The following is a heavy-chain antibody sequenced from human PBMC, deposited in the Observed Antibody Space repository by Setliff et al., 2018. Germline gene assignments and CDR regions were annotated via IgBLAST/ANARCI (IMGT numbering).Heavy chain of an antibody. Sequence: WASVKVSCKASGYTFNNYGIIWVRQAPGQGPEWMGWISAYSGETNYAQIFQGRVTMTTDTPTSTAYMELRSLTSDDTAVYYCARGQTLRHFDWPTAFDYWGLGTLVTVS. CDR1: GYTFNNYG. CDR2: ISAYSGET. CDR3: ARGQTLRHFDWPTAFDY. D-gene: IGHD3-9*01. J-gene: IGHJ4*02. V-gene: IGHV1-18*01.